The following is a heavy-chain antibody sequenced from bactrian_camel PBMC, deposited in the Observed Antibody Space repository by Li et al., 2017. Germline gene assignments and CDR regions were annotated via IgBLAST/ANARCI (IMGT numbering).Heavy chain of an antibody. CDR1: ETRYC. V-gene: IGHV3S53*01. D-gene: IGHD6*01. CDR2: MDSLGRT. J-gene: IGHJ6*01. Sequence: HVQLVESGGGSVQPGESLRLTCTFSETRYCMGWFRLPPGKDREGVAVMDSLGRTKYADSVNGRFTISKGSRKTILYLEMHDLKPEDTAVYYCAGEQYGGCRASAAFGVWGQGTQVTVS. CDR3: AGEQYGGCRASAAFGV.